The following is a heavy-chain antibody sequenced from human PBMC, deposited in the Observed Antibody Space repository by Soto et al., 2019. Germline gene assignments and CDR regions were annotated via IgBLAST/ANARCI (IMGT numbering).Heavy chain of an antibody. V-gene: IGHV1-69*02. D-gene: IGHD3-10*01. J-gene: IGHJ4*02. CDR2: IIPILGIA. Sequence: QVQLVQSGAEVKKPGSSVKVSCKASGGTFSSYTISWVRQAPGQGLEWMGRIIPILGIANYAQKFQGRVTITADKSTSTAYMELSSLRSEDTAVYYCASPDDYGSGSYDYWGQGTLVTVSS. CDR3: ASPDDYGSGSYDY. CDR1: GGTFSSYT.